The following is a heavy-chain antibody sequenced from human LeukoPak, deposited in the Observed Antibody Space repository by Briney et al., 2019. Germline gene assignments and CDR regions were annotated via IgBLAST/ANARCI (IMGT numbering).Heavy chain of an antibody. D-gene: IGHD3-22*01. J-gene: IGHJ4*02. CDR3: ARGGWNKFGY. V-gene: IGHV4-38-2*02. CDR2: NYHSGSI. CDR1: GYSITSDYY. Sequence: PSETVSLTCTVSGYSITSDYYWGWIRQPPGRGLEWIGTNYHSGSIYYNPCHKSRLTISIDTSKNQFSLRLSSVTAADTAVYYCARGGWNKFGYWGQGTLVTVSS.